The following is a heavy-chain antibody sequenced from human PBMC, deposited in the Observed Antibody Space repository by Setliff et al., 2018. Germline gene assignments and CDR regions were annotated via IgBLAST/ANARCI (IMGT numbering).Heavy chain of an antibody. Sequence: SETLSLTCGVSGGSIVSHSCWTWIRQSPGRGLEWIGEINHTGSTNYDPSLKSRVTMSIDKSKNEFSLKMSSVAAADTAVYYCARAPRYFDSTGSYFDGWGQGTLVTVSS. V-gene: IGHV4-4*02. CDR2: INHTGST. D-gene: IGHD3-22*01. CDR3: ARAPRYFDSTGSYFDG. J-gene: IGHJ4*02. CDR1: GGSIVSHSC.